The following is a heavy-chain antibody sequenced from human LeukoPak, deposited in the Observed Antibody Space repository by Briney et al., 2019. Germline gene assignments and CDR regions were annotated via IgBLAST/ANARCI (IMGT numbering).Heavy chain of an antibody. CDR1: GFTFSSYW. CDR3: AKDPNGGKVVPAAFFDY. J-gene: IGHJ4*02. CDR2: ISGSGGST. V-gene: IGHV3-23*01. D-gene: IGHD2-2*01. Sequence: GGSLRLSCAASGFTFSSYWMSWVRQAPGKGLEWVSAISGSGGSTYYADSVKGRFTISRDNSKNTLYLQMNSLRAEDTAVYYCAKDPNGGKVVPAAFFDYWGQGTLVTVSS.